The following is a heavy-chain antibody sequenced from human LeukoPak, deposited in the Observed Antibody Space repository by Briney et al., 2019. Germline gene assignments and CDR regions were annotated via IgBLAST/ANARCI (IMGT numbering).Heavy chain of an antibody. V-gene: IGHV4-39*01. CDR1: GGSISSSSYY. D-gene: IGHD3-22*01. CDR2: IYYSGST. J-gene: IGHJ4*02. Sequence: PSETLSLTCTVSGGSISSSSYYWGWLRQPPGKGLEWLGSIYYSGSTYYNPSLKSRVTISVDTSKNQFSLKLSSVTAADTAVYYCARRQYYYDSSGYVWGQGTLVTVSS. CDR3: ARRQYYYDSSGYV.